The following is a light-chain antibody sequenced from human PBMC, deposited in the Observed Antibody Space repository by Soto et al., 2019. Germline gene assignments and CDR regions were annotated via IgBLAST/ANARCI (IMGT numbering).Light chain of an antibody. Sequence: DIQLTQSPSFLSASVGDRVTITCRASQGISSYLAWYQQKPGKAPKLLIYAASTLQSGVPSRFSGSGSGTVFTLTISSLQPEDFATYYCQQLNSYPLFGPGTKVDIK. V-gene: IGKV1-9*01. CDR1: QGISSY. CDR3: QQLNSYPL. CDR2: AAS. J-gene: IGKJ3*01.